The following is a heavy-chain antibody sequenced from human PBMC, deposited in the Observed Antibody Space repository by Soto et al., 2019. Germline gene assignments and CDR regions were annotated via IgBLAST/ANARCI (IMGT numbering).Heavy chain of an antibody. D-gene: IGHD3-10*01. V-gene: IGHV3-33*01. J-gene: IGHJ4*02. CDR3: ARGDTLPGY. CDR1: GLSFSRYG. CDR2: ISSDGSNK. Sequence: QVQLVESGGGVVQPGRSLRLSCAASGLSFSRYGMHWVRQAPGKGLEWVAIISSDGSNKYYVDSVKGRFTISRDNSKNTLYLEMNSLRAEDTAVYYCARGDTLPGYWGQGTLVTVSS.